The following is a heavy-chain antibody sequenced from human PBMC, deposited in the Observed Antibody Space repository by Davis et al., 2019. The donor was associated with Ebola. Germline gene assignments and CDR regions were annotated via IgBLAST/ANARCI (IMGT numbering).Heavy chain of an antibody. V-gene: IGHV1-8*03. CDR1: GYTFTSYD. D-gene: IGHD2-2*01. CDR3: ARVPGYCSSTSCKNWFDP. J-gene: IGHJ5*02. Sequence: ASVKVSCKASGYTFTSYDINWVRQATGQGLEWMGWMNPNSGNTGYAQKFQGRVTITRNTSIRTAYMELSSLRSEDTAVYYCARVPGYCSSTSCKNWFDPWGQGTLVTVSS. CDR2: MNPNSGNT.